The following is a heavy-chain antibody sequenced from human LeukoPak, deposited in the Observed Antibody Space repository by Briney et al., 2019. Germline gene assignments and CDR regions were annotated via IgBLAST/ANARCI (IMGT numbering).Heavy chain of an antibody. V-gene: IGHV7-4-1*02. D-gene: IGHD6-13*01. CDR3: ARARTIAAVGGYYYYYMDV. CDR1: GYTFTSYA. Sequence: WASVKVSCKASGYTFTSYAMNWVRHAPGQGLEWMGWINTNTGNPTYAHGFTGRLVFYLDTSVSTAYLQISSLKAEDTAVYYCARARTIAAVGGYYYYYMDVCGKETTVTVSS. CDR2: INTNTGNP. J-gene: IGHJ6*03.